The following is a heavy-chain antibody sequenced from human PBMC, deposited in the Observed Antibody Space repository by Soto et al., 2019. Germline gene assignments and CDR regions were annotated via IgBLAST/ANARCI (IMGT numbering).Heavy chain of an antibody. Sequence: PSETLSLTCAVSGGSISSGGYSWSWIRQPPGKGLECIGYISHSGSTYYNPSLKSRVTISVDRSKNQFSLKLSSVTAADTAVYYCARGCRTSDPWGQGTLVTVSS. CDR1: GGSISSGGYS. V-gene: IGHV4-30-2*01. CDR2: ISHSGST. CDR3: ARGCRTSDP. J-gene: IGHJ5*02.